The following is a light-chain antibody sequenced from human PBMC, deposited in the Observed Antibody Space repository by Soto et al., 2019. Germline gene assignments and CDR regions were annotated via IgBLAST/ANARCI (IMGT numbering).Light chain of an antibody. J-gene: IGKJ4*01. CDR1: QDIANY. CDR2: ATS. CDR3: QQVNSYPLT. V-gene: IGKV1-9*01. Sequence: DIQLTQSPSFLSASVGDRVTITCRASQDIANYLAWYQQKPGKAPKFLIYATSTFQSGLPSRFSGSGSGTDFTLTISSLQPEDFATYYCQQVNSYPLTFGGGTKVEIK.